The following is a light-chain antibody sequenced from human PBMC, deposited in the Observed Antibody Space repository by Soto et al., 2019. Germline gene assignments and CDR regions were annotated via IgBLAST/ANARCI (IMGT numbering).Light chain of an antibody. V-gene: IGKV1-5*03. Sequence: DIQLTQSPSTLSASVGDRDTITCRASQSISSWLAWYQQKPGKAPKLLIYKASTLESGVPSRFSGTGSGTEFTLTISSLQPDDFATYYCQQYDGYSGRTFGQGTKVDIK. CDR2: KAS. CDR3: QQYDGYSGRT. CDR1: QSISSW. J-gene: IGKJ1*01.